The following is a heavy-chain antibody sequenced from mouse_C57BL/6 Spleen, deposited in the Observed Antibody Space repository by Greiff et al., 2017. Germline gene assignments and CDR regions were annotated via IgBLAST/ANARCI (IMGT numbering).Heavy chain of an antibody. CDR1: GFTFSSYA. CDR2: ISDGGSYT. J-gene: IGHJ2*01. D-gene: IGHD1-1*01. CDR3: AREGENYYYGSSYYYFDY. V-gene: IGHV5-4*01. Sequence: EVQRVESGGGLVKPGGSLKLSCAASGFTFSSYAMSWVRQTPEKRLEWVATISDGGSYTYYPDNVKGRFTISRDNAKNNLYLQMSHLKSEDTAMYYCAREGENYYYGSSYYYFDYWGQGTTLTVSS.